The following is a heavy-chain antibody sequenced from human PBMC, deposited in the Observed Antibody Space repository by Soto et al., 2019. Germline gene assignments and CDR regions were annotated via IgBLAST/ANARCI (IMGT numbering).Heavy chain of an antibody. Sequence: SETLSLTCTVSGGSISGYYWSWIRQPPGKGLEWVGYVSYSGSPNYNPSLKSRVTISVDTSKNQFSLKLSSVTAADTAVYYCARTHYDGSGSFDYWGQGTLVTVSS. CDR3: ARTHYDGSGSFDY. D-gene: IGHD3-22*01. CDR2: VSYSGSP. V-gene: IGHV4-59*08. J-gene: IGHJ4*02. CDR1: GGSISGYY.